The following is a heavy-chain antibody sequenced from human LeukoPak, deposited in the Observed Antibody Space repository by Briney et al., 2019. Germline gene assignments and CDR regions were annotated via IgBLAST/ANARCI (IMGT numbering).Heavy chain of an antibody. CDR3: ARSGSYLLPQNWFDP. D-gene: IGHD1-26*01. CDR2: IIPIFGTA. J-gene: IGHJ5*02. V-gene: IGHV1-69*05. CDR1: GGTFSSYA. Sequence: SVKVSCKASGGTFSSYAISWVRQAPGQGLEWMGGIIPIFGTANYAQKFQGRVTITTDESTSTAYMELSSPRSEDTAVYYCARSGSYLLPQNWFDPWGQGTLVTVSS.